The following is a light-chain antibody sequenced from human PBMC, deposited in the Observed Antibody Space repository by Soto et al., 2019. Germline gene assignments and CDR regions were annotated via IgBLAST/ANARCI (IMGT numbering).Light chain of an antibody. V-gene: IGLV1-40*01. CDR3: QSYDGTLTGVI. Sequence: QSVLTQPPSVSGAPGQSVTISCTGTSSNIGAGYDIHWYQQPPGTAPKLVIYNNHNRPSGVPDRFSGSKSGTSGSLAITGLQAEDEADYFSQSYDGTLTGVIFGGGTKVTVL. CDR2: NNH. J-gene: IGLJ2*01. CDR1: SSNIGAGYD.